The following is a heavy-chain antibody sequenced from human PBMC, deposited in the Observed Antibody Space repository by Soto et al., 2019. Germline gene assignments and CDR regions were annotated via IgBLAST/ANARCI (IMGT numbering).Heavy chain of an antibody. CDR2: INPNSGGT. CDR1: VSSFTASF. Sequence: ASVRRDCQRSVSSFTASFRDFLLQTPGKGLEWMGWINPNSGGTNSAQKFQGRVTLTWDTSISTANMDLSRLRSDDTAVYYRAQDIEVACRPFSAYWGQGTPVPVTS. D-gene: IGHD6-19*01. J-gene: IGHJ4*02. V-gene: IGHV1-2*02. CDR3: AQDIEVACRPFSAY.